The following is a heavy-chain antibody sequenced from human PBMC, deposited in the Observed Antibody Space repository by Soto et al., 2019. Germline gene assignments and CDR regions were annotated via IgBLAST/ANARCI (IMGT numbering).Heavy chain of an antibody. D-gene: IGHD3-9*01. V-gene: IGHV3-23*01. J-gene: IGHJ4*02. Sequence: PGGSLRLSCAASGFTFSSNAMSWVRQAPGKGLEWVSAISGSGDATYYADSVKGRFTISRDNSKNTLYLQMSSLRAEDTAVYYCAKEAPGNWVLSIDYWGQGALVTVSS. CDR3: AKEAPGNWVLSIDY. CDR2: ISGSGDAT. CDR1: GFTFSSNA.